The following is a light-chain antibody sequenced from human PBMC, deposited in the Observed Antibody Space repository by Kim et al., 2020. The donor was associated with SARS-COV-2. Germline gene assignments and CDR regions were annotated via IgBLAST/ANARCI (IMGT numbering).Light chain of an antibody. V-gene: IGLV3-9*01. J-gene: IGLJ2*01. Sequence: SYELTQPLSVSVALGQTARITCGGNDIGRKAVHWYQQRPGQAPLLVIYRDSSRASGIPARFSGSNSGNTATLTIDSAKVADDADYYCQVWDINAVIFGGG. CDR1: DIGRKA. CDR3: QVWDINAVI. CDR2: RDS.